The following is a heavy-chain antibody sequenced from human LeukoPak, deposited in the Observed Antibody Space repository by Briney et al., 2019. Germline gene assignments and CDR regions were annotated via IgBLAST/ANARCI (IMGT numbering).Heavy chain of an antibody. Sequence: PLETLSLTCTVSGGSLSSSSYHWGWIRQPPGKGLEWIGSIYYSGSTYYNPSLKSRVTMSVDTSKNQFSLKLSSVTAADTAVYYCARDPSSSWDLTNAFDIWGQGTMVTVSS. V-gene: IGHV4-39*07. CDR2: IYYSGST. J-gene: IGHJ3*02. D-gene: IGHD6-13*01. CDR3: ARDPSSSWDLTNAFDI. CDR1: GGSLSSSSYH.